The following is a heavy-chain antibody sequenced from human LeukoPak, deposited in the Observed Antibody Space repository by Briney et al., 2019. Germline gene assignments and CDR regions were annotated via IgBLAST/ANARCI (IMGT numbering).Heavy chain of an antibody. V-gene: IGHV3-23*01. J-gene: IGHJ4*02. CDR2: VRGSGTDT. CDR3: AKTSRANSAYDSPFDY. Sequence: GGSLRVSCAASGFSFSTFVVSRVCQAPGKGLEWVSAVRGSGTDTHYADSVKGRFTISRDNSKNTLYLQMNSLRAEDTAIYYCAKTSRANSAYDSPFDYWGQGTLVTVSS. CDR1: GFSFSTFV. D-gene: IGHD5-12*01.